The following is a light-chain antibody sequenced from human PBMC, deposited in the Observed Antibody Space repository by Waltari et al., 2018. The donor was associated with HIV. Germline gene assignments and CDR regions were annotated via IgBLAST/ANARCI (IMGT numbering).Light chain of an antibody. CDR1: QGVNNY. Sequence: DNQMTQSPSSLSASVGDRVTITCRASQGVNNYLAWYQQRPGTVPKLLIYAASTLRSGVPSRFSGSGSGTDFTLTISSLQPEDVATYYCQKYDGAPWTFGQGTKVEV. CDR3: QKYDGAPWT. J-gene: IGKJ1*01. CDR2: AAS. V-gene: IGKV1-27*01.